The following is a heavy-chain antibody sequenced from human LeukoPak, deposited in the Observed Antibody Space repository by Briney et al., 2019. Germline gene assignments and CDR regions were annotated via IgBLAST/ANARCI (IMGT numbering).Heavy chain of an antibody. CDR3: ASTGYSYAVNEIHAFDI. D-gene: IGHD5-18*01. J-gene: IGHJ3*02. CDR1: GGSISRYY. CDR2: ILYSGGT. Sequence: SETLSLTCTVSGGSISRYYWGWIRQPPGKGLEWVGHILYSGGTNYNPSLKSRVTISVDTSKNQFSLKLSSVTAADTAVYYCASTGYSYAVNEIHAFDIWGQGTMVTVSS. V-gene: IGHV4-59*08.